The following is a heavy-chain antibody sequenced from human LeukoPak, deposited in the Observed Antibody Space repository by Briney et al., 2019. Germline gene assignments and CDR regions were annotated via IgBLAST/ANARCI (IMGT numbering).Heavy chain of an antibody. Sequence: GGSLRLSCAASGFTFSSYAMSWVRQAPGKGLEWVSAISGSGGSTYYADSVKGRFTISRDNSKNTLYLQMNSLRAEDTAVYYCARAQIRLLSAPNIWGQGTMVTVSS. J-gene: IGHJ3*02. CDR2: ISGSGGST. D-gene: IGHD2-21*01. V-gene: IGHV3-23*01. CDR1: GFTFSSYA. CDR3: ARAQIRLLSAPNI.